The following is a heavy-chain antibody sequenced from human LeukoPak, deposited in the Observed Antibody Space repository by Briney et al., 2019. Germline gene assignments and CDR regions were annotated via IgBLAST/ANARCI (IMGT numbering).Heavy chain of an antibody. CDR1: GFTFSTFG. D-gene: IGHD2-2*01. CDR2: ISSTSKYI. J-gene: IGHJ5*02. CDR3: ARDERVVVVPAAAMRRGWFDP. Sequence: GGSLRLSCEASGFTFSTFGMNWVRQAPGKGLEWVSSISSTSKYIHYADSVKGRFTISRDNAKNSLYLQMNSLRAEDTAVYYCARDERVVVVPAAAMRRGWFDPWGQGTLVTVSS. V-gene: IGHV3-21*01.